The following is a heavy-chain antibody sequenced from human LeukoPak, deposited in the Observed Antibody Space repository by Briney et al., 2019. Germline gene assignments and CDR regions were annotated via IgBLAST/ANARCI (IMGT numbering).Heavy chain of an antibody. D-gene: IGHD3-10*01. CDR1: GYTFTSYA. J-gene: IGHJ4*02. CDR3: ARGIYYYGSGSYYNVPFDY. Sequence: GSVKVSCKASGYTFTSYAMHWVRQAPGQRLEWMGWINAGNGNTKYSQKFRGRVTITRDTSASTAYMELSSLRSEDTAVYYCARGIYYYGSGSYYNVPFDYWGQGTLVTVSS. CDR2: INAGNGNT. V-gene: IGHV1-3*01.